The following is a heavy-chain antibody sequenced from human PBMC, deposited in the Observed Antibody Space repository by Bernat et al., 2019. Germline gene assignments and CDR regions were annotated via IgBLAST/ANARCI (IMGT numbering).Heavy chain of an antibody. Sequence: EVQLVESGGGLVQPGRSLRLSCTASGFTFGDYAMSWFRQAPGKGLEWVGFIRSKAYGGTTEYAASVKGRFTISRDDSKSIAYLQMNSLKTEDIAVYYCTRGGVLLWFGELPPPWGQGTLVTVSS. V-gene: IGHV3-49*03. CDR3: TRGGVLLWFGELPPP. CDR2: IRSKAYGGTT. J-gene: IGHJ5*02. D-gene: IGHD3-10*01. CDR1: GFTFGDYA.